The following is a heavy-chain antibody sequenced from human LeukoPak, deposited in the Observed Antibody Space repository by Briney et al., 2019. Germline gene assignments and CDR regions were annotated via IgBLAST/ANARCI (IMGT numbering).Heavy chain of an antibody. CDR1: GDSVSSKSAT. CDR2: TYYRSKWYN. V-gene: IGHV6-1*01. Sequence: SQTLSLTCAISGDSVSSKSATWNWIRQSPSRGLEWLGRTYYRSKWYNDYAVSVKSRITISPDTSKNQFSLQLNSVTPEDTAVYYCARVKDSSGWYFDYWGQGTLVTVSS. CDR3: ARVKDSSGWYFDY. J-gene: IGHJ4*02. D-gene: IGHD6-19*01.